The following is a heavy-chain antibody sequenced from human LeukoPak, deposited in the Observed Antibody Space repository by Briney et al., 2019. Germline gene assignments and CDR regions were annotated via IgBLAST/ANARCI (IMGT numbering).Heavy chain of an antibody. D-gene: IGHD2-21*02. Sequence: GGSLRLSCAASEFTFSSYSMYWVRQAPGKGLEWVSYISSSSNTIYYADSVKGRFTISRDNAKNSLYLQMNSLRAEDTAVYYCARDRGDWLPRDIDYWGQGTLVTVSS. J-gene: IGHJ4*02. CDR3: ARDRGDWLPRDIDY. CDR2: ISSSSNTI. CDR1: EFTFSSYS. V-gene: IGHV3-48*01.